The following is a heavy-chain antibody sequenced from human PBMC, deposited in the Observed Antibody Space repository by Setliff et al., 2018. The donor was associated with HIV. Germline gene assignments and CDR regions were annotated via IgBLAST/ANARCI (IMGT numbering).Heavy chain of an antibody. V-gene: IGHV4-59*01. CDR2: IYYSGTT. CDR3: ARGGGPTIFGLDP. D-gene: IGHD3-3*01. Sequence: NPSETLSLTCTVSGGSINSYYWSWIRQPPGKGLEWIGYIYYSGTTNYNPSLKSRVTISVDTSNNQFSLKLSSLTAADTAVYYCARGGGPTIFGLDPWGQGTLVTVSS. CDR1: GGSINSYY. J-gene: IGHJ5*02.